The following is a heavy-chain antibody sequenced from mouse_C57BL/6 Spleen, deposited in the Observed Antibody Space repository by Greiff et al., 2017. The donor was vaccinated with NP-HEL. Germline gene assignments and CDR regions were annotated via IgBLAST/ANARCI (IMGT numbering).Heavy chain of an antibody. Sequence: DVKLQESGPGLVKPSQSLSLTCSVTGYSITSGYYWNWIRQFPGNKLEWMGYISYDGSNNYNPSLKNRISITRDTSKNQFFLKLNSVTTEDTATYYCAAQARAWFAYWGQGTLVTVSA. V-gene: IGHV3-6*01. CDR2: ISYDGSN. D-gene: IGHD3-2*02. J-gene: IGHJ3*01. CDR3: AAQARAWFAY. CDR1: GYSITSGYY.